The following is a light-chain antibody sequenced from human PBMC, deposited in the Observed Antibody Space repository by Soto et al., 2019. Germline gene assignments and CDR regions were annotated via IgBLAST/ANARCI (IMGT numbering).Light chain of an antibody. CDR2: GAS. V-gene: IGKV3-11*01. Sequence: EIVLAQSPATLSLSPGERATLSCRASQSVGSYLAWHQQKPGQAPRLLIYGASNRATGIPARFSGSGSGTDFTLTISSLEPEDFAVYYCQQRSNWPRTFGQGTKVEIK. CDR1: QSVGSY. J-gene: IGKJ1*01. CDR3: QQRSNWPRT.